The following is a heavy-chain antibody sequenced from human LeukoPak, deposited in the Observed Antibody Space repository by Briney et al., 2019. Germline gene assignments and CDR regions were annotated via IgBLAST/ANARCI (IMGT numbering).Heavy chain of an antibody. CDR3: ARVSSSSSEDY. CDR1: GGTFSSYA. V-gene: IGHV1-69*04. J-gene: IGHJ4*02. D-gene: IGHD6-6*01. Sequence: SAKVSCKASGGTFSSYAISWVRQAPGQGLEWMGRIIPILGIANYAQKFQGRVTITADKSTSTAYMGLSSLRSEDTAVYYCARVSSSSSEDYWGQGTLVTVSS. CDR2: IIPILGIA.